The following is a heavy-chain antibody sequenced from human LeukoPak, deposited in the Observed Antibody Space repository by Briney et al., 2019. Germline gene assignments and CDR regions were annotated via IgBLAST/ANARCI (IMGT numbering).Heavy chain of an antibody. Sequence: QPGRSLRLSCAASGFTFSSYGMHWVRQAPGKGLEWVAVISYDGSNKYYADSVKGRFTISRDNSKNTLYLQMNSLRAEDTAVYYCARVGSSWYFDYWGQGTLVTVSS. J-gene: IGHJ4*02. CDR1: GFTFSSYG. CDR3: ARVGSSWYFDY. CDR2: ISYDGSNK. V-gene: IGHV3-30*03. D-gene: IGHD6-13*01.